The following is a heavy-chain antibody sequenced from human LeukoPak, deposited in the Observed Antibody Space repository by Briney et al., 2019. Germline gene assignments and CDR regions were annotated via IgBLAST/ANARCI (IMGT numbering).Heavy chain of an antibody. D-gene: IGHD4-17*01. Sequence: SETLSLTCAVSDDSFSSHYWTWIRQPPGKGLEWIGYISYIGSTNYNPSLKSRVTISIDTSRNQFSLRLSSVTAADTAVYYCARDLVTVTKGFDIWGQGTMVTVSS. J-gene: IGHJ3*02. CDR3: ARDLVTVTKGFDI. V-gene: IGHV4-59*11. CDR1: DDSFSSHY. CDR2: ISYIGST.